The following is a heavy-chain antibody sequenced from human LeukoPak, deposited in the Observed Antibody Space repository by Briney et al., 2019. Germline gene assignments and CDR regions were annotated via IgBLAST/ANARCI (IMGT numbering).Heavy chain of an antibody. CDR2: ISGNGGST. CDR3: AKAHDFWSGYYFH. V-gene: IGHV3-23*01. J-gene: IGHJ4*02. D-gene: IGHD3-3*01. CDR1: GGSISSYY. Sequence: ETLSLTCTVSGGSISSYYWSWVRQAPGKGPEWVSGISGNGGSTNYADSAKGRFTISRDNSKNTLYVQMNSLRAEDTAVYYCAKAHDFWSGYYFHWGQGTLVTVSS.